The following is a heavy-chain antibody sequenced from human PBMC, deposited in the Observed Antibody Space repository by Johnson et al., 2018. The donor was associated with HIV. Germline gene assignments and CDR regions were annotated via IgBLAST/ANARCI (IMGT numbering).Heavy chain of an antibody. J-gene: IGHJ3*02. D-gene: IGHD1-14*01. CDR2: ISYDGRNK. V-gene: IGHV3-30*18. CDR1: GFTFSSYG. CDR3: AKDLPRITTSISAFDI. Sequence: VQLVESGGGVVQPGRSLRLSCAASGFTFSSYGMHWVRQAPGKGLEWVAVISYDGRNKYYADSVKGRFTISRDNSKNTLYLQMNNLRAEDTAVYYCAKDLPRITTSISAFDIWGQGTMVTVSS.